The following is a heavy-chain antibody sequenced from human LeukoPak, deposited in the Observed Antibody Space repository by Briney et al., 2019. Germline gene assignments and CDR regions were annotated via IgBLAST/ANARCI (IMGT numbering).Heavy chain of an antibody. CDR3: AREPTSDTALNWFDP. Sequence: ASVKVSCKASGYTFTSYGISWVRQAPGQGLEWMGWISAYNGNTNYAQKLQGRVTITTDTSTSTAYMELRSLRSDDTAVYYCAREPTSDTALNWFDPWGQGTLVTVSS. CDR2: ISAYNGNT. D-gene: IGHD5-18*01. V-gene: IGHV1-18*01. J-gene: IGHJ5*02. CDR1: GYTFTSYG.